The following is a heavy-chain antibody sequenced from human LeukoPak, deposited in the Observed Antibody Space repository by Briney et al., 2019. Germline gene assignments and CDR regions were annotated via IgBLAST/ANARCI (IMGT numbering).Heavy chain of an antibody. Sequence: SETLSLTCTVSGGSISSYYWSWIRQPPGKGLEWIGYIYYSGSTNYNPSLKSRVTISVDTSKNQFSLKLSSVTAADTAVYYCARAQTYYDILTGYLRLYYFDYWGQGTLVTVSS. D-gene: IGHD3-9*01. CDR2: IYYSGST. CDR3: ARAQTYYDILTGYLRLYYFDY. CDR1: GGSISSYY. V-gene: IGHV4-59*01. J-gene: IGHJ4*02.